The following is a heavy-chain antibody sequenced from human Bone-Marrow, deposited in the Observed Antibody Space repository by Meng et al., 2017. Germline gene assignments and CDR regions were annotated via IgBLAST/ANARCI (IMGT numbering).Heavy chain of an antibody. CDR1: GGTFSSYA. J-gene: IGHJ6*02. Sequence: SVKVSCKASGGTFSSYAISWVRQAPGQGLEWMGGIIPIFGTANYAQKFQGRVTITADESTSTAYMELSSLRSDDTAVYYCARDLGRYYYGSGSYRVNYYYYYGMDVWGQGTTVTVS. V-gene: IGHV1-69*13. CDR3: ARDLGRYYYGSGSYRVNYYYYYGMDV. D-gene: IGHD3-10*01. CDR2: IIPIFGTA.